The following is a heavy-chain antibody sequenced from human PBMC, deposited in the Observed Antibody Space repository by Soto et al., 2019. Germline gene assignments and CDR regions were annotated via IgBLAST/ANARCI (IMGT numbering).Heavy chain of an antibody. V-gene: IGHV3-30*18. D-gene: IGHD5-18*01. CDR1: GFTFSSYG. J-gene: IGHJ5*02. CDR3: AKDPHDTAMAPSWFDP. Sequence: EVSLRLSCAASGFTFSSYGMHWVRQAPGKGLEWVAVISYDGSNKYYADSVKGRFTISRDNSKNTLYLQMNSLRAEDTTVYYCAKDPHDTAMAPSWFDPWGQGTLVTVSS. CDR2: ISYDGSNK.